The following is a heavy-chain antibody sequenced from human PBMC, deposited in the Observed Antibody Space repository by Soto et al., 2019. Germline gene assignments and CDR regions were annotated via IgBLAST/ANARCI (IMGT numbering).Heavy chain of an antibody. J-gene: IGHJ4*02. CDR2: ITSSSSYI. V-gene: IGHV3-21*02. CDR1: GFTFDSYA. D-gene: IGHD3-10*01. CDR3: ARDRNSWFDLKY. Sequence: EVQLVESGGGLVKPGGSLRLSCAASGFTFDSYAMTWVRQAPGMGLEWVASITSSSSYIYYADSLKGRFTISRDNAKNSLILQMNSLKADDTAVYYRARDRNSWFDLKYWGQGTLVTVSS.